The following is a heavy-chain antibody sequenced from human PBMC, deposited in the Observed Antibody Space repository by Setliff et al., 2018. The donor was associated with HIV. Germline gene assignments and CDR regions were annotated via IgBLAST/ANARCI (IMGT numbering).Heavy chain of an antibody. V-gene: IGHV5-51*01. CDR1: GYSFYSYW. Sequence: GESLKISCKGSGYSFYSYWIGWVRQMPGKGLEWMGIIYPGDSDTRYSPSFQGQVTISADKSISTAYLQCSSLKASDTAMYYCARLGGICSGGSCTALAYTIDVWGQGTTVTVSS. D-gene: IGHD2-15*01. CDR2: IYPGDSDT. J-gene: IGHJ6*02. CDR3: ARLGGICSGGSCTALAYTIDV.